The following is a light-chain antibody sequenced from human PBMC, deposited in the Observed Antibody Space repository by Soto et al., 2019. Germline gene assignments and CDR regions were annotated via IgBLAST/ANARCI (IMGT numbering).Light chain of an antibody. V-gene: IGKV3D-20*02. J-gene: IGKJ1*01. CDR3: QQRSNWPPT. CDR1: HSVSSSY. Sequence: EIVLTQSPGTLSLSPGERATLSCRASHSVSSSYLAWYQQKPGQAPRLLIYGASSRATGIPDRFSGSGSGTDFTLTISRLEPEDFAVYYCQQRSNWPPTFGQGTKVDIK. CDR2: GAS.